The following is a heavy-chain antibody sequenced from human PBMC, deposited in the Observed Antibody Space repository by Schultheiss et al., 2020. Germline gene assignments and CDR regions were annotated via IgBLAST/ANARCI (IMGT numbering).Heavy chain of an antibody. Sequence: SQTLSLTCTVSGGSISSYYWSWIRQPPGKGLEWIGYIYYSGSTNYNPSLKSRVTISVDTSKNQFSLKLSSVTAADTAVYYCATPGIAAALSPFDYWGQGTLVTVYS. V-gene: IGHV4-59*12. CDR1: GGSISSYY. D-gene: IGHD6-13*01. CDR2: IYYSGST. CDR3: ATPGIAAALSPFDY. J-gene: IGHJ4*02.